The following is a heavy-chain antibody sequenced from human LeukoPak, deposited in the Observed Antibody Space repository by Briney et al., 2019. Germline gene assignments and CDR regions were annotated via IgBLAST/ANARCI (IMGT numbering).Heavy chain of an antibody. CDR2: IVVGSGNT. CDR3: AAASVSWELLQNDAFDI. D-gene: IGHD1-26*01. J-gene: IGHJ3*02. V-gene: IGHV1-58*02. Sequence: SVKVSCKASGFTFTSSAMQWVRQARGQRLEGIGWIVVGSGNTNYAQKFQERVTITTDMSTSTAYMELSSLRSEDTAVYYCAAASVSWELLQNDAFDIWGQGTMVTVSS. CDR1: GFTFTSSA.